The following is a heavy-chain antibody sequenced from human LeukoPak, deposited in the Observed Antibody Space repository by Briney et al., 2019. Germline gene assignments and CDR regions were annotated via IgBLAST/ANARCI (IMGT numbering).Heavy chain of an antibody. CDR3: ASAEYYYDSSEKFDY. CDR1: GGSISSGDYY. V-gene: IGHV4-30-4*01. Sequence: PSETLSLTCTVSGGSISSGDYYWSWIRQPPGKGLEWIGYIYYSGSTYYNPSLKSRVTISVDTSKNQFSLKLSSVTAPDTAVYYCASAEYYYDSSEKFDYWGQGTLVTVSS. CDR2: IYYSGST. D-gene: IGHD3-22*01. J-gene: IGHJ4*02.